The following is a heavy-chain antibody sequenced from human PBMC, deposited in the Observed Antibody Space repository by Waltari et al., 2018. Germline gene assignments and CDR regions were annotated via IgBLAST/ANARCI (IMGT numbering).Heavy chain of an antibody. D-gene: IGHD6-13*01. CDR3: ARDGIAAAGFDY. CDR2: ISSSSSHI. J-gene: IGHJ4*02. V-gene: IGHV3-21*01. CDR1: GFTFSSYS. Sequence: EVQLVESGGGLVKPGGSLRLSCAASGFTFSSYSMIWVRQAPGKGLEWVSSISSSSSHINYADSVKGRFTISRDNAKNSLYLQMNSLGAEDTAVYYCARDGIAAAGFDYWGQGTLVTVSS.